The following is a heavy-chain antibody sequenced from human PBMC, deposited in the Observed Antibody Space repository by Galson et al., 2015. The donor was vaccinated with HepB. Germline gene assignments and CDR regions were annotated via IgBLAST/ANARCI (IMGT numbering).Heavy chain of an antibody. Sequence: SLRLSCAASGFTFNSYWMTWVRQAPGRGLEWVADIRQDGNEKYYVDSVTGRFTISRDNAKSSLYLQMNSLTAEDTAVYYCARTDLKPPIFGACFDYWGLGTLVTVSS. CDR3: ARTDLKPPIFGACFDY. CDR1: GFTFNSYW. D-gene: IGHD3-3*01. CDR2: IRQDGNEK. J-gene: IGHJ4*02. V-gene: IGHV3-7*03.